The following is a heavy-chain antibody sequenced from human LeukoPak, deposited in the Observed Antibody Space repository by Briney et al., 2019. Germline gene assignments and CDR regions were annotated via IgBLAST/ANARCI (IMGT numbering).Heavy chain of an antibody. V-gene: IGHV1-18*01. CDR2: ISAYNGNT. Sequence: APVKVSCKASGYTFTSYGISWVRQAPGQGLEWMGWISAYNGNTNYAQKLQGRVTMTTDTSTSTAYMELRSLRSDDTAVYYCARGGRYCSGGSCPDYWGQGTLVTVSS. CDR3: ARGGRYCSGGSCPDY. J-gene: IGHJ4*02. CDR1: GYTFTSYG. D-gene: IGHD2-15*01.